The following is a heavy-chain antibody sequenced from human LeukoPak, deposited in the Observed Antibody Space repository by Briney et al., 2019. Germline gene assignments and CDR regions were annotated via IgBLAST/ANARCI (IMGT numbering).Heavy chain of an antibody. CDR1: GFTFSSYG. D-gene: IGHD3-10*01. Sequence: PGGSLRLSCAASGFTFSSYGMYWVRQAPGKGLEWVAFIRYDGSNKYYADSLKGRFTISRDNAKNSLYLQMNSLRAEDTAVYYCARGSGAGRLDYWGQGTLVTVSS. CDR2: IRYDGSNK. J-gene: IGHJ4*02. V-gene: IGHV3-30*02. CDR3: ARGSGAGRLDY.